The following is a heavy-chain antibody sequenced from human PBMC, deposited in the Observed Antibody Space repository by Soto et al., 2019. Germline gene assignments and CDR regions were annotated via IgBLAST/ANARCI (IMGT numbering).Heavy chain of an antibody. CDR2: IYHSGST. CDR1: GGSISSGGYS. Sequence: QLQLQESGSGLVKPSQTLSLTCAVSGGSISSGGYSWSWIRQPPGKGLEWIGYIYHSGSTYYNPSLKGRVTISVDRSKNQFSLKLSSVTAADTAVYYCARVRAYCSGGSCYRWFDPWGQGTLVTVSS. J-gene: IGHJ5*02. V-gene: IGHV4-30-2*01. CDR3: ARVRAYCSGGSCYRWFDP. D-gene: IGHD2-15*01.